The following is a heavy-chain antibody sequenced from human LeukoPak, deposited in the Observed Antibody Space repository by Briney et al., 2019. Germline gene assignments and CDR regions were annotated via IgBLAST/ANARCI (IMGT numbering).Heavy chain of an antibody. V-gene: IGHV3-11*01. Sequence: GGSLRLSCAASGFTFSDYYMSWIRQAPGKGLEWVSYISSSGSTIYYADSVKGRFTISRDNSKNTLYLQMNSLRAEDTAVYYCAKIREYYDILTGYYIFDYWGQGTLVTVSS. J-gene: IGHJ4*02. CDR2: ISSSGSTI. D-gene: IGHD3-9*01. CDR3: AKIREYYDILTGYYIFDY. CDR1: GFTFSDYY.